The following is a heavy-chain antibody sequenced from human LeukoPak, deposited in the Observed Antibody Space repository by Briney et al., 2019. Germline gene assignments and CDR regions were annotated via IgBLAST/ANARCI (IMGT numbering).Heavy chain of an antibody. V-gene: IGHV4-59*08. CDR3: ARASTAAVLAY. Sequence: SETLSLTCTVSGGSISSYYWSWIRQPPGKGLEWIGYIYYSGSTNYNPSLKSRVTISVDTSKNQFSLKLSSVTAADTAVYYCARASTAAVLAYWGQGTLVTVSS. D-gene: IGHD6-13*01. CDR2: IYYSGST. CDR1: GGSISSYY. J-gene: IGHJ4*02.